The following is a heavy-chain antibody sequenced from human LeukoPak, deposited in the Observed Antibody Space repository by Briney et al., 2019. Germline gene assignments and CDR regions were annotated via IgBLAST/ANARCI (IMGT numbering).Heavy chain of an antibody. CDR1: GFTFSSYS. Sequence: GGSLRLSCAASGFTFSSYSMNWVRQAPGKGLEWVSSIGGSSSSVYHADSVKGRFSTSRDNANRSLYLQMNSLRVEDTAVYYCAREAQEAFDIWGQGTMVTVSS. CDR2: IGGSSSSV. V-gene: IGHV3-21*01. CDR3: AREAQEAFDI. J-gene: IGHJ3*02.